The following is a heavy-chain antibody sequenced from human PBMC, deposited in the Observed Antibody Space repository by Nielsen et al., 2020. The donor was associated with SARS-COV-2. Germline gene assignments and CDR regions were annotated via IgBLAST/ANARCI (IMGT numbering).Heavy chain of an antibody. CDR3: ARDWPYYGSGSYYQGDYYYYGMDV. Sequence: ASVKVSCKASGYTFTGYYMHWVRQAPGQGLEWMGWINPNSGGTNYAQKFQGWVTMTRDTSISTAYMELSRLRSDDTAVYYCARDWPYYGSGSYYQGDYYYYGMDVWGQGTTVTVSS. D-gene: IGHD3-10*01. CDR2: INPNSGGT. V-gene: IGHV1-2*04. CDR1: GYTFTGYY. J-gene: IGHJ6*02.